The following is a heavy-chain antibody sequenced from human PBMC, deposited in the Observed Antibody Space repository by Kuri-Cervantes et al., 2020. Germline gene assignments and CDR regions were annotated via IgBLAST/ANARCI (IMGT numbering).Heavy chain of an antibody. CDR3: ARGRLVYSSTWYPKYYFDH. CDR2: VNHSGST. D-gene: IGHD6-13*01. J-gene: IGHJ4*02. V-gene: IGHV4-34*01. Sequence: SETLSLTCTVSGGSISSYCWNWIRQPPGKGLEWIGEVNHSGSTNYNPSLKSRVTISVDTSKNQFSLKLNSVTAADTAVYYCARGRLVYSSTWYPKYYFDHWGQGTPVTVSS. CDR1: GGSISSYC.